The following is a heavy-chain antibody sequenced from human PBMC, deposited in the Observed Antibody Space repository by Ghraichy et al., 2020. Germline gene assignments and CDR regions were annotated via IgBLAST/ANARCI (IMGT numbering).Heavy chain of an antibody. CDR3: VREREGGTRQSDY. J-gene: IGHJ4*02. CDR1: GFIFTNFD. Sequence: GGSLRLSCVMSGFIFTNFDMNWVRQAPGKGLEWVALIRSDGSNKYYADSVKGRFTISRDESKNTLYLQMNSLRAEDTALYYCVREREGGTRQSDYWGQGTQVTVSS. CDR2: IRSDGSNK. V-gene: IGHV3-30*02. D-gene: IGHD1-26*01.